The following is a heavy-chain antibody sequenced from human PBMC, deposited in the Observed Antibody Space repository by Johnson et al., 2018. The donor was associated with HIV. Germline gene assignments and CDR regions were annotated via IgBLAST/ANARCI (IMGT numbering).Heavy chain of an antibody. Sequence: VQLVESGGGLVQPGGSLRLSCAASGFTFSSYDMHWVRQATGKGLEWVSAIGTAGDTYYPGSVKGRFTISRENAKNSLYLQMNSLRAGDTAVYYYDISGFVDAFDIWGQGTMVTVSS. CDR3: DISGFVDAFDI. CDR1: GFTFSSYD. J-gene: IGHJ3*02. D-gene: IGHD3-22*01. CDR2: IGTAGDT. V-gene: IGHV3-13*01.